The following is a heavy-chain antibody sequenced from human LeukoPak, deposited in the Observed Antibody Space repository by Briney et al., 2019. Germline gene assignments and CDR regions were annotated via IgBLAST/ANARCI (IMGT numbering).Heavy chain of an antibody. Sequence: ASVKLSCKASGYTFTSYDVNWVRQATGQGLEWMGWVNPNSGNTAYAQNFQGRVTMTSDTSINTAYMELSSLRSEDTAVYYCARGALTSSFDYWGQGTLVTVSS. V-gene: IGHV1-8*01. CDR2: VNPNSGNT. J-gene: IGHJ4*02. CDR1: GYTFTSYD. CDR3: ARGALTSSFDY. D-gene: IGHD6-6*01.